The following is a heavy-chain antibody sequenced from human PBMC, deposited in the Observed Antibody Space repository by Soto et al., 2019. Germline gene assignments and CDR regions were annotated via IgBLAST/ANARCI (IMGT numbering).Heavy chain of an antibody. J-gene: IGHJ4*02. V-gene: IGHV3-21*01. D-gene: IGHD2-8*01. CDR3: ARAQSYCTNGVCYEFDY. Sequence: GGSLRLSCAASGFTFSSYSMNRVRQAPGKGLEWVSSISSSSSYIYYADSVKGRFTISRDNAKNSLYLQMNSLRAEDTAVYYCARAQSYCTNGVCYEFDYWGQGTLVTVSS. CDR1: GFTFSSYS. CDR2: ISSSSSYI.